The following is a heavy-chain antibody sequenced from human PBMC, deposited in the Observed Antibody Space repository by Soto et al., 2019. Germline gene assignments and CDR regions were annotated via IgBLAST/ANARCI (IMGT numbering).Heavy chain of an antibody. J-gene: IGHJ6*02. CDR1: GGTFSSYA. Sequence: QVQLVQSGAEVKKPGSSVKVSCKASGGTFSSYAISWVRQAPGQGLEWMGGIIPTFGTADYAQKFQGRVTITADESTSTAYMQLSSLRSEDTAVYYCASIRANTYYYGMDVWGQGTTVTVSS. V-gene: IGHV1-69*12. CDR2: IIPTFGTA. D-gene: IGHD3-10*01. CDR3: ASIRANTYYYGMDV.